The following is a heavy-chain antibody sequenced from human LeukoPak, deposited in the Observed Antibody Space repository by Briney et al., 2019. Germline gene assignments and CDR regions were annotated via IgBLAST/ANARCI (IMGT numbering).Heavy chain of an antibody. CDR1: GGSISSSSYY. Sequence: SETLSLTCTVSGGSISSSSYYWGWIRQPPGKGLEWIGSIYYSGSTYYNPSLKSRVTTSVDTSKNQFSLKLSSVTPEDTAVYYCARQNNTYHHYNLGWFDPWGQGTLVTVSS. J-gene: IGHJ5*02. CDR2: IYYSGST. CDR3: ARQNNTYHHYNLGWFDP. V-gene: IGHV4-39*01. D-gene: IGHD5-24*01.